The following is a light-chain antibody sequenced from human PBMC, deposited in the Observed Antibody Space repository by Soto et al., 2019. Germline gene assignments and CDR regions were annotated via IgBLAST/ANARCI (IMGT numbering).Light chain of an antibody. J-gene: IGKJ1*01. CDR1: PRVSSGF. CDR3: QQYGNSPGT. Sequence: EIVLTQSPGTLSLSPGERATLSCRASPRVSSGFLAWYQQTPGQAPRLLIYGASRRATVIPDRFSGSGSRTEFTLTIRSLQAEAFAMYCCQQYGNSPGTFGQGTKVEIK. CDR2: GAS. V-gene: IGKV3-20*01.